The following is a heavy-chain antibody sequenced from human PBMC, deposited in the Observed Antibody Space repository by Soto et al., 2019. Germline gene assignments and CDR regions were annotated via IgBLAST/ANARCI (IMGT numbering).Heavy chain of an antibody. CDR1: GASIRSSTFY. J-gene: IGHJ4*02. V-gene: IGHV4-39*01. D-gene: IGHD5-12*01. CDR2: IYYDGST. CDR3: ASSYIVLRLLMYSYDY. Sequence: PSETLTLTCTVSGASIRSSTFYWGWIRQPPGKGLESIANIYYDGSTYYNPSLKSRVTISVDTSKNQFSLKLSSVTAADTAVYYCASSYIVLRLLMYSYDYWGQGTLVTVSS.